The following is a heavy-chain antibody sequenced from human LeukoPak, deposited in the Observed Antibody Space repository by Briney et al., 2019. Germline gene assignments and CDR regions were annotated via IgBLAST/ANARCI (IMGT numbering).Heavy chain of an antibody. Sequence: PGGSLRLSCAASGFTFSSYGMHWVRQAPGKGLEWVAVIWYDGSNKYYADSVKGRFTISRDNSKNTLYLQMNSLRAEDTAVYYCAKPPHLYCGGDCFYFDYWGQGTLVTVSS. CDR2: IWYDGSNK. CDR3: AKPPHLYCGGDCFYFDY. CDR1: GFTFSSYG. D-gene: IGHD2-21*02. V-gene: IGHV3-33*06. J-gene: IGHJ4*02.